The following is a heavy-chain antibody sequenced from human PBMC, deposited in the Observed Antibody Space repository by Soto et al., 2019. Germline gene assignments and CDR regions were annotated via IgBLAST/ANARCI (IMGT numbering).Heavy chain of an antibody. V-gene: IGHV1-46*01. CDR1: GYTFTSYY. D-gene: IGHD3-3*01. CDR3: AKDPKYYDFWTGTKYYYYGMDV. J-gene: IGHJ6*02. CDR2: INPSGGST. Sequence: ASVKVSCKASGYTFTSYYMHWVRQAPGQGVEWMGIINPSGGSTNYNPSLKSRVTISVDKSKNQFSLKLSSVTAADTAVYYCAKDPKYYDFWTGTKYYYYGMDVWGQGTTVTVSS.